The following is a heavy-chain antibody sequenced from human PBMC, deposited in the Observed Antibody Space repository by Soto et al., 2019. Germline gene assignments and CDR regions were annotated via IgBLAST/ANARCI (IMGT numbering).Heavy chain of an antibody. CDR2: IYYSGST. Sequence: SETLSLTCTVSGGSISSSSYYWGWIRQPPGKGLEWIGSIYYSGSTYYNPSLKSRVTISVDTSKNQFSLKLSSVTAADTAVYYCARRRRTYNWFDPWGQGXLVTVSS. D-gene: IGHD1-1*01. V-gene: IGHV4-39*01. J-gene: IGHJ5*02. CDR1: GGSISSSSYY. CDR3: ARRRRTYNWFDP.